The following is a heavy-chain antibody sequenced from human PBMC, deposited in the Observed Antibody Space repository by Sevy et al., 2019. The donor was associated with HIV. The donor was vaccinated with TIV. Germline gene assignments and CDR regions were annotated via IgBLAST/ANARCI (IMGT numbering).Heavy chain of an antibody. CDR2: IKQDGSEK. CDR3: ARDEWELLGGWFDP. D-gene: IGHD1-26*01. J-gene: IGHJ5*02. Sequence: GGSLRLSCAASGFTFSSYWMSWVRQAPGKGLEWVANIKQDGSEKYYVDSVKGRFTISRDNAKNSLYLQMNSLRAEDTAVYYCARDEWELLGGWFDPWGQGPLVTVSS. CDR1: GFTFSSYW. V-gene: IGHV3-7*01.